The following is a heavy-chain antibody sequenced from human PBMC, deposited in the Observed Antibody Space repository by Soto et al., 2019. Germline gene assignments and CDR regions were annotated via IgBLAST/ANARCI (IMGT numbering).Heavy chain of an antibody. V-gene: IGHV3-33*01. CDR1: GLTFSSYG. D-gene: IGHD6-13*01. Sequence: GGSLRLSCAASGLTFSSYGMHWVRQAPGEGLEWVAVIWYDGSNKYYADSVKGRFTISRDNSKNTLYLQMNSLRAEDTAVYYCARHGGSLGVAAAGTFYYWGQGTLVTVSS. J-gene: IGHJ4*02. CDR3: ARHGGSLGVAAAGTFYY. CDR2: IWYDGSNK.